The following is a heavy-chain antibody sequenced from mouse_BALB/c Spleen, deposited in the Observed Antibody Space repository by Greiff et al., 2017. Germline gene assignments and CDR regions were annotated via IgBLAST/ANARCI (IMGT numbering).Heavy chain of an antibody. CDR2: INSNGGST. Sequence: EVKLMESGGGLVKLGGSLKLSCAASGFTFSSYYMSWVRQTPEKRLELVAAINSNGGSTYYPDTVKGRFTISRDNAKNTLYLQMSSLKSEDTALYYCARHDGYYDAMDYWGQGTSVTVSS. J-gene: IGHJ4*01. CDR3: ARHDGYYDAMDY. CDR1: GFTFSSYY. V-gene: IGHV5-6-2*01. D-gene: IGHD2-3*01.